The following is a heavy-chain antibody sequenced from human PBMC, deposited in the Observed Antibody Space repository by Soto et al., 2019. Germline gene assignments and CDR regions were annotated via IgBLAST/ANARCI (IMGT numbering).Heavy chain of an antibody. J-gene: IGHJ4*02. V-gene: IGHV4-34*01. CDR1: GWSFSGYY. D-gene: IGHD2-8*02. CDR3: AKDKITGLFDY. Sequence: SETLSLTCAVYGWSFSGYYWTWIRQPPGTGLEWIGEINHSGSTNYNPSLKSRVTISVDTSKNQFSLKLTSVTAADTAVYYCAKDKITGLFDYWGQGTLVTVSS. CDR2: INHSGST.